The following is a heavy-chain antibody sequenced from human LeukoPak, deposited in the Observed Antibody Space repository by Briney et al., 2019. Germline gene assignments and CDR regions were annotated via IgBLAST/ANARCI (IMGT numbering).Heavy chain of an antibody. V-gene: IGHV3-30*02. CDR3: VKRDIQYTSSSGGTFQH. D-gene: IGHD6-6*01. Sequence: GGSLRLSCAASGFTFSNYGMHWVRQAPGKGLEWVTFIRYDGSNKYYADSVKGRFTVSRDNSKNTLYLQMNSLRPEDTAVCNCVKRDIQYTSSSGGTFQHWGQGTLVTVSS. CDR1: GFTFSNYG. CDR2: IRYDGSNK. J-gene: IGHJ1*01.